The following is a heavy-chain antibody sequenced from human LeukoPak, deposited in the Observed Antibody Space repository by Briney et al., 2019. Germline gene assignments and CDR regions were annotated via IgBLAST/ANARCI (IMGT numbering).Heavy chain of an antibody. J-gene: IGHJ4*02. CDR2: ISSSSSTI. CDR1: GFTSSSYS. V-gene: IGHV3-48*01. D-gene: IGHD6-13*01. Sequence: GGSLRLSCAASGFTSSSYSMNWVRQAPGKGLEWVSYISSSSSTIYYADSVKGRFSISRDNSENTLYLQMNGLRADDTAVYSCAKSFTSSSSDYWGQGTLVTVSS. CDR3: AKSFTSSSSDY.